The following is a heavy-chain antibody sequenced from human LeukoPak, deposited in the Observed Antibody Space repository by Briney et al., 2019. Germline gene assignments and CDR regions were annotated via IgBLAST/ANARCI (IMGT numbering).Heavy chain of an antibody. CDR1: GFTFSSYA. D-gene: IGHD6-13*01. Sequence: GGSLRLSCAASGFTFSSYAMHWVRQAPGKGLEWVSSISSSNSYIYYADSVKGRVTISRDNAKNLLYLQMNSLRVEDTAVYYCARDPRGAAGTYGMDVWGQGTTVTVSS. V-gene: IGHV3-21*01. J-gene: IGHJ6*02. CDR3: ARDPRGAAGTYGMDV. CDR2: ISSSNSYI.